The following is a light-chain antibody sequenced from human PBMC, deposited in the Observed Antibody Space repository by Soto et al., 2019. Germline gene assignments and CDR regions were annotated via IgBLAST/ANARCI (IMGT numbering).Light chain of an antibody. V-gene: IGKV3-11*01. J-gene: IGKJ5*01. Sequence: EVFFTQSPATLSLSPGERATLSCRASQSFRGLLAWYQQKPGQAPRLLIYDAYNRATGIPPRFSGSGSGTDFTLTISSLEPEDSAVYYCQQRHMWPITFGQGTRLEIK. CDR3: QQRHMWPIT. CDR2: DAY. CDR1: QSFRGL.